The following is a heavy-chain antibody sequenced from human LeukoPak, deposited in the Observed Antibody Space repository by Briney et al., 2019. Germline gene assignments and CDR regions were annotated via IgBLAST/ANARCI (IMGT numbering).Heavy chain of an antibody. CDR1: GGTFSSYA. CDR2: IIPIFGTA. D-gene: IGHD6-6*01. Sequence: GASVKVSCKASGGTFSSYAISWVRQAPGQGLEWMGGIIPIFGTANYAQKFQGRVTITTDESTSTAYMELSSLRSEDTAVYYCARVGGAARSYFDYWGQGTLVTVSS. J-gene: IGHJ4*02. CDR3: ARVGGAARSYFDY. V-gene: IGHV1-69*05.